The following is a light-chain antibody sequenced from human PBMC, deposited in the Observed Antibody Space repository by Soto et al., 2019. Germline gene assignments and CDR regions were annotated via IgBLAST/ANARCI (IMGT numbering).Light chain of an antibody. V-gene: IGKV3-20*01. J-gene: IGKJ4*01. CDR1: QSISRT. Sequence: EILMTQSPATLSVSPGEGLTLSCRASQSISRTLAWYQQRPGQAPRLLIYGASTRATGILDRFSGSGSGTDFTLTISRLEPEDFAVYYCQQCGSSPPVAFGGGTKV. CDR2: GAS. CDR3: QQCGSSPPVA.